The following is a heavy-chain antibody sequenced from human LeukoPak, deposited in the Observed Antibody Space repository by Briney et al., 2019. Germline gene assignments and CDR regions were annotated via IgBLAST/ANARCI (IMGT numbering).Heavy chain of an antibody. Sequence: GGSLRLSCAASGFTFSSYSMNWVRQAPGKGLEWVSSISSSSSYIYYADSVKGRFTISRDNAKNSLYLQMNSLRAEDTAVYYCARGRSSSWYYFDYWGQGTLVTVSS. CDR3: ARGRSSSWYYFDY. J-gene: IGHJ4*02. CDR2: ISSSSSYI. D-gene: IGHD6-13*01. V-gene: IGHV3-21*01. CDR1: GFTFSSYS.